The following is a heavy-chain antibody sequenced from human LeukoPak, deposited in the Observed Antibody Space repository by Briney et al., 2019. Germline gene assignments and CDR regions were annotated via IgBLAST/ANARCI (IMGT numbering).Heavy chain of an antibody. J-gene: IGHJ4*02. V-gene: IGHV1-69*13. CDR1: GGTFSSYA. CDR2: IIPIFGTA. Sequence: GASVKVSCKASGGTFSSYAISWVRQAPGQGLEWMGGIIPIFGTANYAQKFQGRVTITADESTGTAYMELSSLRSEDTAVYYCASPSASYCSSTSCYDYWGQGTLVTVSS. D-gene: IGHD2-2*01. CDR3: ASPSASYCSSTSCYDY.